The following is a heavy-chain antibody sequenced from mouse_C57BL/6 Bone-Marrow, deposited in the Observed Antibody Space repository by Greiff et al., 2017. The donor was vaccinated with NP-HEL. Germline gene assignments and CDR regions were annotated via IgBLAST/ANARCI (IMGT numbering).Heavy chain of an antibody. CDR3: VIYYYGSYYAMDY. J-gene: IGHJ4*01. CDR2: INPNNGGT. D-gene: IGHD1-1*01. CDR1: GYTFTDYN. Sequence: EVQLQQSGPELVKPGASVKMSCKASGYTFTDYNMHWVKQSHGKSLEWIGYINPNNGGTSYNQKFKGKATLTVNKSSSTAYMELRSLTSEDSAVYYCVIYYYGSYYAMDYWGQGTSVTVSS. V-gene: IGHV1-22*01.